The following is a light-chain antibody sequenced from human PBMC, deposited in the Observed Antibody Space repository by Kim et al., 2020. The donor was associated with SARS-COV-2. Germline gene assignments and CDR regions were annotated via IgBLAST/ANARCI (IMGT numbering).Light chain of an antibody. CDR3: QQYHNFPIT. V-gene: IGKV1-33*01. CDR1: QGISNH. Sequence: ASVGDRVTITCQASQGISNHLNWYQQKPGKAPKLLIYDVFNLQIGVPSRFSGSGSGTNFSFTISSLQPEDIATYYCQQYHNFPITFGQGTRLEIK. J-gene: IGKJ5*01. CDR2: DVF.